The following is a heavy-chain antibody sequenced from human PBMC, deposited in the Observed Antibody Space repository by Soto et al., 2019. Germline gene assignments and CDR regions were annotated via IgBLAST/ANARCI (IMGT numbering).Heavy chain of an antibody. V-gene: IGHV4-4*02. CDR2: IHHSGST. D-gene: IGHD6-13*01. CDR3: ARDQGSHPGA. J-gene: IGHJ4*02. Sequence: QVQLQESGPGLVRPSGTVSLTCAVSGGSISNGDWWSWVRQPPGKGLEWIGEIHHSGSTNYNPSLKSRVTMSVVPSKNLFSLTLNSVTAADTAFYYCARDQGSHPGAWGQGTLVSVSS. CDR1: GGSISNGDW.